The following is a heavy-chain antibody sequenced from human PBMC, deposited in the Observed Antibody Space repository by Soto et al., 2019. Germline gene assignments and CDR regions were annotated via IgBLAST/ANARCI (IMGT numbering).Heavy chain of an antibody. J-gene: IGHJ4*02. CDR2: IIPIFGTA. D-gene: IGHD6-13*01. V-gene: IGHV1-69*13. CDR3: ARDGVYSSSWSKYYFDY. Sequence: GASVKVSCKASGGTFSSYAISWVRQAPGQGLEWMGGIIPIFGTANYAQKFQSRVTITADESTSTAYMELSSLRSEDTAVYYCARDGVYSSSWSKYYFDYWGPGTLVTLSS. CDR1: GGTFSSYA.